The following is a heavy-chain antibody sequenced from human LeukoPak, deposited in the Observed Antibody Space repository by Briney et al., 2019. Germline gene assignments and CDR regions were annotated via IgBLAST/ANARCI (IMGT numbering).Heavy chain of an antibody. CDR2: ISTSSSYI. Sequence: GGSLRLSCAASGFTFSSYSMNWVRQAPGKGLEWVSSISTSSSYIYYADSVKGRFTISRDNAKNSLYLQMNSLRAEDTAVYYCARGQYSYGDYFDYWGQGTLVTVSS. CDR3: ARGQYSYGDYFDY. J-gene: IGHJ4*02. D-gene: IGHD5-18*01. V-gene: IGHV3-21*01. CDR1: GFTFSSYS.